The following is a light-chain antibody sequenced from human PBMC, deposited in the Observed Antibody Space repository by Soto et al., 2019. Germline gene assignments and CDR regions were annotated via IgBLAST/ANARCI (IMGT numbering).Light chain of an antibody. CDR3: CSYAGRRSYVV. J-gene: IGLJ2*01. CDR2: GGT. CDR1: SSGVGSYNL. Sequence: QSVLTQPASVSGSPGQSITLSCTGTSSGVGSYNLVSWYQLHPGKAPKLMIYGGTNRPSAVSNRSSGYKSGSTASLTISGLQAEDGADYYCCSYAGRRSYVVFGGGTALTVL. V-gene: IGLV2-23*01.